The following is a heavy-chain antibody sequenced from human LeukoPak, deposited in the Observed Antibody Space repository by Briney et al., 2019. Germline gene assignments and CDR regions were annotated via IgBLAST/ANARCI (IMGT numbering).Heavy chain of an antibody. D-gene: IGHD3-10*01. CDR2: ISANNGDT. Sequence: GASVKVSCKASDYTFTSYGISWVRQAPGQGLEYMGWISANNGDTSYPQKVQGRVTMTTDTSTTTAYMELRSLRSDDTAVYYCARKGTGLAFDVWGQRTMVTVSS. V-gene: IGHV1-18*04. CDR3: ARKGTGLAFDV. J-gene: IGHJ3*01. CDR1: DYTFTSYG.